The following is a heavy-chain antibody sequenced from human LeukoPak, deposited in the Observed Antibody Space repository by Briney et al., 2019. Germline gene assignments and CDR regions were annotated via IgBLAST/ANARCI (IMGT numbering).Heavy chain of an antibody. CDR3: VKDRDGGLHVRAKGFDY. Sequence: GGSLRLSCAASGFNFNNYGMSWVRQPPGKGLEWVSGISESGDKTYYTESVKGRFTISRDESTNTLYLEMNSLRAEDTAVYYCVKDRDGGLHVRAKGFDYWGQGTLVTVSS. J-gene: IGHJ4*02. V-gene: IGHV3-23*01. CDR1: GFNFNNYG. CDR2: ISESGDKT. D-gene: IGHD3-10*02.